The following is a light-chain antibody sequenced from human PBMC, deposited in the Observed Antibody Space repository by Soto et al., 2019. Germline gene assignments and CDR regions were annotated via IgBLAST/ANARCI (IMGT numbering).Light chain of an antibody. J-gene: IGKJ3*01. CDR2: DAS. CDR1: QSISSSS. Sequence: ESVLTQSPGTLSLSPGESATLSCRASQSISSSSLAWYQQKPGQAPRLLIFDASRRATGIPDRFSGSGSASDSTLTISRLEPEDFAVYYCQQYGDSPLFTFGPGTKVDIK. V-gene: IGKV3-20*01. CDR3: QQYGDSPLFT.